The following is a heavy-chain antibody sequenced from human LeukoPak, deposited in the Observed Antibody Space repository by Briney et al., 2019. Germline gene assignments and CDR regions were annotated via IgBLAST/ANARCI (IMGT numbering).Heavy chain of an antibody. Sequence: SVKVSCKASGYTFTYRHLHWVRQAPGQALEWMGWITPFNGNTNYAQKFQDRVIITRDRSMSTAYMEMNSLRAEDTAVYYCARTLQEVRGVRGQDLDYWGQGTLVTVSS. CDR2: ITPFNGNT. J-gene: IGHJ4*02. D-gene: IGHD3-10*01. CDR3: ARTLQEVRGVRGQDLDY. CDR1: GYTFTYRH. V-gene: IGHV1-45*02.